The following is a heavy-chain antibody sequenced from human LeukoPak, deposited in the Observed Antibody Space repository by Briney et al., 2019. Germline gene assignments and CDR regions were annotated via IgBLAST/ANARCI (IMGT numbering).Heavy chain of an antibody. CDR2: ISSSGSTI. J-gene: IGHJ4*02. CDR3: AKDRRYCSGGSCYRLDY. CDR1: GFTFSSYE. Sequence: GGSLRLSCAASGFTFSSYEMNWVRLAPGKGLEWDSYISSSGSTIYYADSVKGRFTISRDNSKNTLYLQMNSLRAEDTAVYYCAKDRRYCSGGSCYRLDYWGQGTLVTVSS. V-gene: IGHV3-48*03. D-gene: IGHD2-15*01.